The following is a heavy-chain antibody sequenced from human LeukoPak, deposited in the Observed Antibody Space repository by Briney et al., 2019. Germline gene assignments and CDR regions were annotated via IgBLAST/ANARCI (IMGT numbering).Heavy chain of an antibody. CDR3: AKDRRLSGWYFDA. J-gene: IGHJ4*02. Sequence: GGSLRLSCVGSGFSFSNSGMHWVRQASGKGLEWVAFMPYDGGDKYYADSVKGRLTISRDNSKNTLYLQMNSLRAEDTAVYYCAKDRRLSGWYFDAWGQGTLVTVSS. V-gene: IGHV3-30*02. CDR1: GFSFSNSG. D-gene: IGHD6-19*01. CDR2: MPYDGGDK.